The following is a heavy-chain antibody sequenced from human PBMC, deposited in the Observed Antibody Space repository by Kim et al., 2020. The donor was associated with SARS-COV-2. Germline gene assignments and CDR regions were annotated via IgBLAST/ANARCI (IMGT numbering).Heavy chain of an antibody. CDR3: ARV. Sequence: ASVKVSCRASGYNFIGNYIYWVRQAPGQGLEWAGMINLSGGGTSYPQRFQGRVTINMDTCTRTVYMELSSLSSEDTAVYLCARVWG. CDR2: INLSGGGT. CDR1: GYNFIGNY. V-gene: IGHV1-46*01. J-gene: IGHJ1*01.